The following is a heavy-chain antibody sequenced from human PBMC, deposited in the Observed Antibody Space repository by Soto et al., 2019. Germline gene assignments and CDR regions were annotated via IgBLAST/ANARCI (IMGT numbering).Heavy chain of an antibody. CDR3: ARGIGGTSDY. Sequence: QVQLQQWGAGLLKPSETLSLTCAVHGGPFSGYYWSWIRQPPGKGLEWIGEINYSGNTNYTPSLKGRVTISVDTSKKHFSLKLSSVTAADTAVYYCARGIGGTSDYWGQGTLVTVSS. J-gene: IGHJ4*02. V-gene: IGHV4-34*01. CDR2: INYSGNT. CDR1: GGPFSGYY. D-gene: IGHD2-15*01.